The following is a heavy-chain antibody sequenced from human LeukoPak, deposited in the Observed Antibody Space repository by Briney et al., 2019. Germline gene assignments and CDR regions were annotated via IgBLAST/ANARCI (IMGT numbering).Heavy chain of an antibody. CDR3: AKDRGIISDY. CDR2: IYSGGFT. CDR1: GFTVSSSY. D-gene: IGHD3-10*01. J-gene: IGHJ4*02. Sequence: GGSLRLSCAASGFTVSSSYMSWVRQAPGKGLEWVSVIYSGGFTYYADSVKGRFTISRDNSKNTLYLQMNSLRVEDTAVYYCAKDRGIISDYWGQGTLVTVSS. V-gene: IGHV3-53*01.